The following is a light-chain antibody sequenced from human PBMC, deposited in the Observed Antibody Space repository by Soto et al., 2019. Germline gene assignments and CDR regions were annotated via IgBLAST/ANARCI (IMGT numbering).Light chain of an antibody. CDR2: DAS. Sequence: DIQVTQSPSAMSAFVGDRVTITCLSSQVISNCLVWFQQKPVKVPKRLIYDASSLQTGVPSRFSGSGSGTKITLTISSLQPEDFATYYCLQHKSYPITFGQGTRLEIK. CDR3: LQHKSYPIT. J-gene: IGKJ5*01. V-gene: IGKV1-17*03. CDR1: QVISNC.